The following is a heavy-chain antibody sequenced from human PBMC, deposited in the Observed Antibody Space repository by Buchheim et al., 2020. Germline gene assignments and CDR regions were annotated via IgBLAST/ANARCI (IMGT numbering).Heavy chain of an antibody. J-gene: IGHJ4*02. V-gene: IGHV3-33*01. D-gene: IGHD3-10*01. CDR3: ARERFGELLSPFDY. CDR1: GFTFSSYG. Sequence: QVQLVESGGGVVQPGRSLRLSCAASGFTFSSYGMHWVRQAPGKGLEWVAVIWYDGRNKYYADSVKGRFTISRDNSKNTLYLEMNSLRAEDTAVYYCARERFGELLSPFDYWGQGTL. CDR2: IWYDGRNK.